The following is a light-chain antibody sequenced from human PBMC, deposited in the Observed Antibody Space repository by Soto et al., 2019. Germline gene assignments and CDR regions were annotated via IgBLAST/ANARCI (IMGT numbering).Light chain of an antibody. Sequence: DIQMTQSPSSLSASVGDRVTITCRSSQPISSYLNWYQQKPGKAPKLLIYAASSLQGGVPSRISGSGSGTDFTLTISSLQPEDFATYFCQQSYSTLVTLGPGTKVDIK. J-gene: IGKJ3*01. CDR3: QQSYSTLVT. CDR1: QPISSY. CDR2: AAS. V-gene: IGKV1-39*01.